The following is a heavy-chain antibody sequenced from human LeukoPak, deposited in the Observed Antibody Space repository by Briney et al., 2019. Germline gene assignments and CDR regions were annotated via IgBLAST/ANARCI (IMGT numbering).Heavy chain of an antibody. J-gene: IGHJ6*02. CDR2: IYTSGST. CDR3: ARRSLVRTVGYYYGMDV. Sequence: PSETLSLTCTVSGGSISSYYWSWIRQPAGKGLEWIGRIYTSGSTNYNPSLKSRVTMSVDTSKNQFSLKLSSVTAADTAVYYCARRSLVRTVGYYYGMDVWGQGTTVTVSS. D-gene: IGHD1-26*01. CDR1: GGSISSYY. V-gene: IGHV4-4*07.